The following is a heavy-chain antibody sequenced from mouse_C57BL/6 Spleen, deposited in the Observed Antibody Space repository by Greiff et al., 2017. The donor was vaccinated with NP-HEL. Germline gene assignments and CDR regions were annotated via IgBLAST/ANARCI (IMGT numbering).Heavy chain of an antibody. Sequence: EVKLEESGEGLVKPGGSLKLSCAASGFTFSSYAMSWVRQTPEKRLEWVAYISSGGDCIYYADTVKGRFTISRDNARNTLYLQMSSLKSEDTAMYYCTREGYGNYWFAYWGQGTLVTVSA. D-gene: IGHD2-10*02. CDR1: GFTFSSYA. CDR3: TREGYGNYWFAY. J-gene: IGHJ3*01. CDR2: ISSGGDCI. V-gene: IGHV5-9-1*02.